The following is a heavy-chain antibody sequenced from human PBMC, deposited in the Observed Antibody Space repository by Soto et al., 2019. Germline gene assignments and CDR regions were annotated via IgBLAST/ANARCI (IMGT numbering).Heavy chain of an antibody. CDR1: GYTFTSYD. CDR3: ARGFYDYVWGGRAFFDY. D-gene: IGHD3-16*01. J-gene: IGHJ4*02. CDR2: MNPNSGNT. V-gene: IGHV1-8*01. Sequence: QVQLVQSGAEVKKPGASVKVSCKASGYTFTSYDINWVRQATGQGLEWMGWMNPNSGNTGYAQKFQGRVTMTRNTSISTAYMELSSLRSADTAVYYCARGFYDYVWGGRAFFDYWGQGTLVTVSS.